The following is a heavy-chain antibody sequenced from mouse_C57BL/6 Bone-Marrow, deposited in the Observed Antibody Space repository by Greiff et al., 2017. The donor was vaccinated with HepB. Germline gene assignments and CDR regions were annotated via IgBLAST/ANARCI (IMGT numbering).Heavy chain of an antibody. CDR2: IRNKANGYTT. CDR3: ASSMMVTTFLFAY. CDR1: GFTFTDYY. D-gene: IGHD2-3*01. V-gene: IGHV7-3*01. Sequence: DVMLVESGGGLVQPGGSLSLSCAASGFTFTDYYMSWVRQPPGKALEWLGFIRNKANGYTTEYSASVKGRFTISRDNSQSILYLQMNALRAEDSATYYCASSMMVTTFLFAYWGQGTLVTVSA. J-gene: IGHJ3*01.